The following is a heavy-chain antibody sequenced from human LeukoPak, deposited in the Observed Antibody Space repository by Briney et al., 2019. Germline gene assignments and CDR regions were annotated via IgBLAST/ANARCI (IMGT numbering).Heavy chain of an antibody. Sequence: GAPVKVSCKASGYTFTYYYIHWVRQVPGQGLEWMGWINPNGGGTHYARKFQGWVTMTRDTSINTVHMELSSLRSDGTAVYYCALSRLGEPGGMDVWGQGTTVTVSS. J-gene: IGHJ6*02. CDR3: ALSRLGEPGGMDV. D-gene: IGHD3-10*01. CDR2: INPNGGGT. CDR1: GYTFTYYY. V-gene: IGHV1-2*04.